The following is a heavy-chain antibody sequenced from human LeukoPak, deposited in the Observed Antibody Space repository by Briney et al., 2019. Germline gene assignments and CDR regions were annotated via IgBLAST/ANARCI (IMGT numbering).Heavy chain of an antibody. CDR3: ARDSVTTTFDY. J-gene: IGHJ4*02. CDR2: IYYSGST. CDR1: GGSISSGDYY. D-gene: IGHD4-17*01. V-gene: IGHV4-30-4*01. Sequence: SRTLSLTCTVSGGSISSGDYYWSWIRQPPGKGLEWIGYIYYSGSTYYNPSLKSRVTISVDTSKNQFSLKLSSVTAADTAVYYCARDSVTTTFDYWGQGTLVTVSS.